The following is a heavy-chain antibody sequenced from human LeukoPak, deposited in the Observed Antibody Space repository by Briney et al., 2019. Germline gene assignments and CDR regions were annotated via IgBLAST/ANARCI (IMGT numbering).Heavy chain of an antibody. CDR1: GFTVSSNY. V-gene: IGHV3-30*18. CDR2: IAYDGNNT. D-gene: IGHD1-1*01. Sequence: LRLSCAASGFTVSSNYMSWVRQAPGKGLEWVAVIAYDGNNTYYGDSVRGRFTISRDNSKKMVYLEMNSLRVEDTAVYYCAKTGMLRRVGYLDVWGKGTAVIVSS. J-gene: IGHJ6*04. CDR3: AKTGMLRRVGYLDV.